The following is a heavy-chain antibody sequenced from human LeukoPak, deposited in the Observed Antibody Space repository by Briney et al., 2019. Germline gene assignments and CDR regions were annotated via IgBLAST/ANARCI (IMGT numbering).Heavy chain of an antibody. CDR3: ASLGGYCSSTSCFVDY. J-gene: IGHJ4*02. V-gene: IGHV4-30-2*01. CDR2: IYHSGST. Sequence: PSQTLSLTCTVSGGSISSGGYYWSWIRQPPGKGLEWIGYIYHSGSTYYNPSLKSRVTISVDRSKNQFSLKLSSVTAADTAVYYCASLGGYCSSTSCFVDYWGQGTLVTVSS. D-gene: IGHD2-2*01. CDR1: GGSISSGGYY.